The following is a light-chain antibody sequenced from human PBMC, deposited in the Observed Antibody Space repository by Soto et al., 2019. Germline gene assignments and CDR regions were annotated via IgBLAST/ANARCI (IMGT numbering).Light chain of an antibody. CDR1: QSIHIY. CDR2: GAS. J-gene: IGKJ2*01. Sequence: IQMTQSPSSLSASVGDSVTVTCRASQSIHIYLNWYQQKPGKAPTLLIYGASSLQSGVPSRFTGGGSRTDFTLTISSLQPEDFATYDCQQSYRSPYTFGQGTKLEIK. V-gene: IGKV1-39*01. CDR3: QQSYRSPYT.